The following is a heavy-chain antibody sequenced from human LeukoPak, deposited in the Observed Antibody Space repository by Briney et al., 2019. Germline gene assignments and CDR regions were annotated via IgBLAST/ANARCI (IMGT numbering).Heavy chain of an antibody. V-gene: IGHV3-23*01. J-gene: IGHJ4*02. Sequence: QTGGSLRLSCAASGFTFSSYAMSWVRQAPGKGLEWVSGISGSGGSTYYADSVKGRFTISRDNSKNTLYLQMNSLRAEDTAVYYCDTHDKNCGGDCYSGYWGQGTLVTVSS. CDR3: DTHDKNCGGDCYSGY. CDR2: ISGSGGST. CDR1: GFTFSSYA. D-gene: IGHD2-21*02.